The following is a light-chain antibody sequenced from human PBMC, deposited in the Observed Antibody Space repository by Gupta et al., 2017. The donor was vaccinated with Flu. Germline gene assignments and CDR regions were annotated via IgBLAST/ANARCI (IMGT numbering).Light chain of an antibody. CDR1: QSISNW. V-gene: IGKV1-5*03. CDR3: KQYVRIPLT. CDR2: KAS. Sequence: DIQMTQSPSTLSASVGDRVTITCRASQSISNWLAWYQQKPGKAPKVLIYKASSLESGVPSRFRGSRSGTDFTLTISSLQPDDFATYFCKQYVRIPLTFGGGTXVEIK. J-gene: IGKJ4*01.